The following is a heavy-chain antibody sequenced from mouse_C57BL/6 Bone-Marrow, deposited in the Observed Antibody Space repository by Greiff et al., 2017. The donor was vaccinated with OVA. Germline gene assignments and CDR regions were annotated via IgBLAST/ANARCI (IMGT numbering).Heavy chain of an antibody. D-gene: IGHD1-1*01. CDR3: ARFPTLYYYGSSYGFAY. CDR1: GYSFTDYN. V-gene: IGHV1-39*01. Sequence: EVKLQESGPELVKPGASVKISCKASGYSFTDYNMNWVKQSNGKSLEWIGVINPNYGTTSYNQKFKGKATLTVDQSSSTAYMQLNSLTSEDSAVYYCARFPTLYYYGSSYGFAYWGQGTLVTVSA. J-gene: IGHJ3*01. CDR2: INPNYGTT.